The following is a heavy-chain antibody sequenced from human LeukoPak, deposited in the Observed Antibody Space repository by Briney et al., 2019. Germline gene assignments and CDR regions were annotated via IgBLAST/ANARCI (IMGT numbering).Heavy chain of an antibody. V-gene: IGHV4-39*01. Sequence: PSETLSLTCIVSGGSISGSSYYWAWIRQPPGKGLEWIGSIHKSGNTYYTASLKSRVTISVDTSKNQFSLKLTSATATDTAVHYCARLVTAATGNCFDPWGQGTLVTVSS. CDR1: GGSISGSSYY. CDR2: IHKSGNT. D-gene: IGHD1-7*01. CDR3: ARLVTAATGNCFDP. J-gene: IGHJ5*02.